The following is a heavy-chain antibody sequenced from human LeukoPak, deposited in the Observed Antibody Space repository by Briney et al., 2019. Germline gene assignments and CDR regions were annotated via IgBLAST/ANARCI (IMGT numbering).Heavy chain of an antibody. CDR1: GYTFTSYA. CDR3: ARDPVGYSGYDYGGYDY. D-gene: IGHD5-12*01. V-gene: IGHV7-4-1*02. J-gene: IGHJ4*02. CDR2: INTNTGNP. Sequence: GASVKVSCKASGYTFTSYATNWVRQAPGQGLEWMGWINTNTGNPTYAQGFTGRFVFSLDTSVSTAYLQISSLKAEDTAVYYCARDPVGYSGYDYGGYDYWGQGTLVTVSS.